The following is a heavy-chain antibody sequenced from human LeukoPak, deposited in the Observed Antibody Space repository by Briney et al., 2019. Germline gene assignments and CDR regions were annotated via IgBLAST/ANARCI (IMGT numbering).Heavy chain of an antibody. V-gene: IGHV1-18*01. CDR3: ARDLGYSSSWPNWFDP. J-gene: IGHJ5*02. CDR1: GYTFTSYG. CDR2: ISAYNGNT. Sequence: ASVKVSCKASGYTFTSYGINWVRQAPGQRLEWMGWISAYNGNTNYAQKLQGRVTMTTDTSTSTAYMELRSLRSDDTAVYYCARDLGYSSSWPNWFDPWGQGTLVTVSS. D-gene: IGHD6-13*01.